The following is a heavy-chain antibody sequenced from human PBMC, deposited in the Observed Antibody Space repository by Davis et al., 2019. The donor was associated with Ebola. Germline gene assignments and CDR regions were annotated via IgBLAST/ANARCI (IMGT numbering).Heavy chain of an antibody. D-gene: IGHD1-1*01. V-gene: IGHV3-23*01. CDR3: ARGGTLYGMDV. J-gene: IGHJ6*02. CDR2: ISGSGGST. Sequence: GGSLRLSFAASGFTFSSYAMSWVRQAPGKGLEWVSAISGSGGSTYYADSVKGRFTISRDNSKNTLYLQMNSLRDEDTAVYYCARGGTLYGMDVWGQGTTVTVSS. CDR1: GFTFSSYA.